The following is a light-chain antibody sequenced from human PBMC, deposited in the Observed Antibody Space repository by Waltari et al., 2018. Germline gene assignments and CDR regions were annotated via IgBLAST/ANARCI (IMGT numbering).Light chain of an antibody. V-gene: IGLV2-23*01. CDR3: CSYTGFTL. CDR1: NNYTGSL. Sequence: QSALTQPASVSGSPGQSITISCTGPNNYTGSLASWYQHPPGKAPKLLIHEGTKRPSGVSARFSGSKSGNTASLTISGLQAEDEADYYCCSYTGFTLFGGGTKVTVL. CDR2: EGT. J-gene: IGLJ2*01.